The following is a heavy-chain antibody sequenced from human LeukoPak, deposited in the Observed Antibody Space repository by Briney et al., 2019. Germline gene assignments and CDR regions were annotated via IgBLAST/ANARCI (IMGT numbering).Heavy chain of an antibody. CDR3: ARDTYYTSGTYYTDYFDS. CDR1: GGSMSSHY. J-gene: IGHJ4*02. D-gene: IGHD3-10*01. Sequence: TSETLSLTCTVSGGSMSSHYWSWVRQPPGKALEWIGYISHGGQTLSNPSLSSRVTISVDTSNNQFSLKLTSVTAADTAVYFCARDTYYTSGTYYTDYFDSWGQGALVTVSS. CDR2: ISHGGQT. V-gene: IGHV4-59*11.